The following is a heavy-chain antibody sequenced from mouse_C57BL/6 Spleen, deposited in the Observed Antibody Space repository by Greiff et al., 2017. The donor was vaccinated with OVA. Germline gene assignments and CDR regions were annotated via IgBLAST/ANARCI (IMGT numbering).Heavy chain of an antibody. J-gene: IGHJ2*01. V-gene: IGHV1-55*01. D-gene: IGHD1-1*01. CDR3: AREVTTVVAKGDYFDY. Sequence: VKLKQPGAELVKPGASVKMSCKASGYTFTSYWITWVKQRPGQGLEWIGDIYPGSGSTNYNEKFKSKATLTVDTSSSTAYMQLSSLTSEDSAVYYCAREVTTVVAKGDYFDYWGQGTTLTVSS. CDR2: IYPGSGST. CDR1: GYTFTSYW.